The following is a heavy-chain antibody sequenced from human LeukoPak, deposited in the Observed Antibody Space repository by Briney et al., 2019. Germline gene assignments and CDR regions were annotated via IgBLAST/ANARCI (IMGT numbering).Heavy chain of an antibody. CDR1: GYTFTSYY. Sequence: VASVKVSCKASGYTFTSYYMHWVRQAPGQGLEWVGIINPSGGSTSYAQKFQGRVTMTRDTSTSTVYMELSSLRSEDTAVDYCARDGGTGITGTTGILDWGQGTLVTVSS. CDR2: INPSGGST. CDR3: ARDGGTGITGTTGILD. V-gene: IGHV1-46*01. D-gene: IGHD1-7*01. J-gene: IGHJ4*02.